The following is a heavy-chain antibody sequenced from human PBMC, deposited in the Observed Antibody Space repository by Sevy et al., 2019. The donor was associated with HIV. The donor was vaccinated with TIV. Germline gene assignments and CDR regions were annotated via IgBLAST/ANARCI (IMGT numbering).Heavy chain of an antibody. J-gene: IGHJ6*02. D-gene: IGHD3-10*01. V-gene: IGHV4-4*07. CDR2: IYTSGST. CDR1: GGSISSYY. Sequence: SETLSLTCTVSGGSISSYYWSWIRQPAGKGLEWIGRIYTSGSTNYNPSLKSRVDMSVGTSKNQFSMKLSSVTAADTALYYCARGVYYGSGSRSTYYYYYGMDVWGQGTLVTVSS. CDR3: ARGVYYGSGSRSTYYYYYGMDV.